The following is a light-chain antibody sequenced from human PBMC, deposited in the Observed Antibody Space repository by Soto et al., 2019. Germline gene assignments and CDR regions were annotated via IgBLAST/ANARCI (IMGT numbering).Light chain of an antibody. CDR2: EGS. J-gene: IGLJ3*02. CDR3: CSYAGSSIWV. Sequence: QSALTQPASVSGSPGQSITVSCTGTSSDVGSYNLVSWYQQHPGKAPKLMIHEGSKRPSGVSNRFSGSKSGNTASLTISGLQAEDDAYYYCCSYAGSSIWVFGGGTKLTVL. V-gene: IGLV2-23*01. CDR1: SSDVGSYNL.